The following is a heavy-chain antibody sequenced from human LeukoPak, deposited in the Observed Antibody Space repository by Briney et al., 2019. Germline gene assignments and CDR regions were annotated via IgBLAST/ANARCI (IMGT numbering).Heavy chain of an antibody. CDR3: ARVGGGVVNGWFDP. CDR1: SGSISTYY. V-gene: IGHV4-59*01. J-gene: IGHJ5*02. CDR2: IYYSGST. D-gene: IGHD3-3*01. Sequence: PSETLSLTCTVSSGSISTYYWSWIRQPPGKGLEWIGYIYYSGSTNYNPSLKSRATISVDTSKNQFSLKLSSVTAADTAVYYCARVGGGVVNGWFDPWGQGTLVTVSS.